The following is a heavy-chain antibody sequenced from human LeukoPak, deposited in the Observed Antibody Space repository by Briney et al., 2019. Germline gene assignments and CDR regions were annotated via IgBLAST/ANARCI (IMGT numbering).Heavy chain of an antibody. J-gene: IGHJ3*02. CDR2: MNPNSGNT. D-gene: IGHD3-22*01. V-gene: IGHV1-8*01. Sequence: ASVKVSCKASGYTFTSYDSNWVRQATGQGLEWMGWMNPNSGNTGYAQKFQGRVTMTRNTSISTAYMELSSLRSEDTAVYYCARGTYYYDSSGYIIRFDHAFDIWGQGTMVTVSS. CDR1: GYTFTSYD. CDR3: ARGTYYYDSSGYIIRFDHAFDI.